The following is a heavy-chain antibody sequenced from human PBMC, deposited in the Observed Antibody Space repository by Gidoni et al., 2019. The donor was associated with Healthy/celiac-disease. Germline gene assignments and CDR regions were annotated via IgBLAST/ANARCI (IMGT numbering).Heavy chain of an antibody. J-gene: IGHJ2*01. Sequence: EVQLVESGGGLVKPGGSLRLSCAASGFTFSNAWVSWVRQAPGKGLGWVGRIKSKTDCGTTDYAAPVKGRFTISRDDSKNTLYLQMNSLKTEDTAVYYCTTDRHGFDWYFDLWGRGTLVTVSS. CDR3: TTDRHGFDWYFDL. CDR2: IKSKTDCGTT. CDR1: GFTFSNAW. D-gene: IGHD3-10*01. V-gene: IGHV3-15*01.